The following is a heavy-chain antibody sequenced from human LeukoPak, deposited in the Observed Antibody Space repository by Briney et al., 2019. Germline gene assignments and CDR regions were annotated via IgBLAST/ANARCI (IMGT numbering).Heavy chain of an antibody. CDR2: IWYDGSNK. Sequence: GGSLRLSCAASGFTFSSYGTHWVRQAPGKGLEWVAVIWYDGSNKYYADSVKGRFTISRDNSKNTLYLQMNSLRAEDTAVYYCARGGDYYDSSGYYYSGFDYWGQGTLVTVSS. CDR3: ARGGDYYDSSGYYYSGFDY. J-gene: IGHJ4*02. V-gene: IGHV3-33*01. CDR1: GFTFSSYG. D-gene: IGHD3-22*01.